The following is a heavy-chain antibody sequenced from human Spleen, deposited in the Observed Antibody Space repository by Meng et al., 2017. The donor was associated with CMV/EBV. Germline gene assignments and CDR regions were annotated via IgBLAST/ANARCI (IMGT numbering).Heavy chain of an antibody. V-gene: IGHV4-4*07. J-gene: IGHJ5*02. CDR3: ARVSPYSSSWYKSGDWFDP. CDR1: GGSIGSYS. Sequence: QPPESGPGLGKPSDTLSLPSACSGGSIGSYSWGWIRRPAGKGLEWIGRIYTSGSTNYNPSLKSRVTMSVDTSKNQFSLKLSSVTAADTAVYYCARVSPYSSSWYKSGDWFDPWGQGTLVTVSS. CDR2: IYTSGST. D-gene: IGHD6-13*01.